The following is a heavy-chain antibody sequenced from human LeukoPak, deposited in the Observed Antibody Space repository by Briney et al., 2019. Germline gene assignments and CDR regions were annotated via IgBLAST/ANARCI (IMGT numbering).Heavy chain of an antibody. Sequence: GGSLRLSCSASGFTFSRYWMTWVRQAPGKGLEWVANIKQDGSEENYVDSVKGRFTISRDNAKNSLFLQMDSLRAEDTAVYYCARERFGYDPLGTYCFDYWGQGTLVTVSS. J-gene: IGHJ4*02. V-gene: IGHV3-7*01. CDR1: GFTFSRYW. D-gene: IGHD3-16*01. CDR3: ARERFGYDPLGTYCFDY. CDR2: IKQDGSEE.